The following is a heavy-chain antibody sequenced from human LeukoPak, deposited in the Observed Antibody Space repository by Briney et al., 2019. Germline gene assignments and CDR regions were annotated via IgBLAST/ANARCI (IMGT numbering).Heavy chain of an antibody. CDR1: GGSISSHY. CDR2: IYYSGRT. V-gene: IGHV4-59*11. Sequence: SETLSLTCTVSGGSISSHYWSWIRQPPGKGLEWIGYIYYSGRTNYNPSLKSRVTISVDTSKNQFSLKLSSVTAADTAVYYCARGESVQPIESGDPTHAFDIWGQGTMVTVSS. D-gene: IGHD1-1*01. J-gene: IGHJ3*02. CDR3: ARGESVQPIESGDPTHAFDI.